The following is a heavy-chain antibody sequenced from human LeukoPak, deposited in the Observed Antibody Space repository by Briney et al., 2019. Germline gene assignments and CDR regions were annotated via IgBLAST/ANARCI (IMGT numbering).Heavy chain of an antibody. V-gene: IGHV4-59*01. Sequence: SETLSLTCSVSGGSISSYYWSWIRQPPGKGLEWIGFISYSGNTNYNPSLKSRVTISVDTSKNQFSLKLSSVTAADTAVYYCARGGSGYDRFDYWGQGTLVTVSS. CDR1: GGSISSYY. D-gene: IGHD3-3*01. J-gene: IGHJ4*02. CDR3: ARGGSGYDRFDY. CDR2: ISYSGNT.